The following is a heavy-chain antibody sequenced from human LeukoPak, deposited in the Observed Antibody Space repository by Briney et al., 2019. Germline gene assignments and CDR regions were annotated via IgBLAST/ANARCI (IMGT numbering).Heavy chain of an antibody. D-gene: IGHD5-18*01. CDR1: GGSISSYY. CDR2: IYYSGST. J-gene: IGHJ3*02. V-gene: IGHV4-59*01. CDR3: ARGYSYGYAFDI. Sequence: SETLSLTCTVSGGSISSYYWSWIRQPPGKGLEWIGYIYYSGSTNYNPPLKSRVTISVDTSKNQFSLKLSSVTAADTAVYYCARGYSYGYAFDIWGQGTMVTVSS.